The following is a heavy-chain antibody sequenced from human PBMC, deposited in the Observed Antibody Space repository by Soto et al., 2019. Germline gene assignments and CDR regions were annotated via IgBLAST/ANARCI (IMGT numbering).Heavy chain of an antibody. CDR3: ARDHYIGIFNWFDP. CDR2: IYTSGST. D-gene: IGHD1-26*01. V-gene: IGHV4-4*07. J-gene: IGHJ5*02. CDR1: GASISSYY. Sequence: KAXETLSLTCPVSGASISSYYWSWIRQPAGKGLEWIGRIYTSGSTNYNPSLKSRVTMSVDTSKNQFSLKLSSVTAADTAVYYCARDHYIGIFNWFDPWGQGTLVTVYS.